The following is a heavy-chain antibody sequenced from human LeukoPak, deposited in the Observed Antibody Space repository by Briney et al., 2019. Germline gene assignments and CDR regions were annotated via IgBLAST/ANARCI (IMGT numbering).Heavy chain of an antibody. CDR3: ATGVYGSGSLESPTYGMDV. V-gene: IGHV1-24*01. CDR2: FDPEDGET. D-gene: IGHD3-10*01. J-gene: IGHJ6*02. CDR1: GYTLTELS. Sequence: RASVKVSCKVSGYTLTELSMHWVRQAPGKGLEWMGGFDPEDGETIYAQKFQGRVTMTEDTSTDTAYMVLSSLRSEDTAVYYCATGVYGSGSLESPTYGMDVWGQGTTVTVSS.